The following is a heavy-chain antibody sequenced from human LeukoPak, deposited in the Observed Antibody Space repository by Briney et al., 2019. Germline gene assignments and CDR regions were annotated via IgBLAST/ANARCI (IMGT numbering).Heavy chain of an antibody. CDR2: IRYDGGNK. Sequence: PGGSLRLSCVASGFTFSTFGMHWVRQAPGKGLEWVAFIRYDGGNKYYADSVKGRFTISRDNSKNTLYLQMDSLRVEDTAVYYCVKRIVVADKFDYWDQGSLVTVSS. V-gene: IGHV3-30*02. CDR1: GFTFSTFG. J-gene: IGHJ4*02. D-gene: IGHD6-19*01. CDR3: VKRIVVADKFDY.